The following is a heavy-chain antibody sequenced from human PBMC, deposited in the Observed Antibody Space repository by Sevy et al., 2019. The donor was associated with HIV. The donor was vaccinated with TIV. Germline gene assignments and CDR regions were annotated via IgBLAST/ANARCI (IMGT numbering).Heavy chain of an antibody. V-gene: IGHV3-48*02. CDR1: GYTFSPYS. J-gene: IGHJ4*02. Sequence: GGSLRLSCAASGYTFSPYSMNWVRQAPGKGLEWVAYISSSSDTVHYADSVEGRFTISRDNVRNSLYLQMNSLSDEDTAVYYCARDNTVMIFGGRALDYWGQGTLVTVSS. CDR3: ARDNTVMIFGGRALDY. CDR2: ISSSSDTV. D-gene: IGHD3-3*01.